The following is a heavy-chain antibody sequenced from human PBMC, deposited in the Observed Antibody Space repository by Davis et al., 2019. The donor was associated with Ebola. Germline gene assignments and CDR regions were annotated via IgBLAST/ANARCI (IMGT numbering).Heavy chain of an antibody. V-gene: IGHV3-23*01. CDR3: AKDNRNIWSEV. Sequence: GESLKISCEASGFIFSTYVMSWVRQAPGKGLEWVSTYGTSADTYYADSVKGRFTISRDNSKNTLYLQMNGLRVEDTAIYYCAKDNRNIWSEVWGQGTMVTVSS. CDR2: GTSADT. CDR1: GFIFSTYV. J-gene: IGHJ3*01. D-gene: IGHD2/OR15-2a*01.